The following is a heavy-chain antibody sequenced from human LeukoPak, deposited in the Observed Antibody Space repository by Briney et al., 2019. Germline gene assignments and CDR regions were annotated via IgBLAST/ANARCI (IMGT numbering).Heavy chain of an antibody. CDR2: IHHSGST. V-gene: IGHV4-59*04. J-gene: IGHJ4*02. CDR1: GGSTSSYY. Sequence: SETLSLTCTVSGGSTSSYYWSWIRQPPGKGLEWIGKIHHSGSTYYNPSLKSRVTISVDTSKNQFSLKLSSVTAADTAVYYCAKNYYDSSAYYSDYWGQGTLVTVSS. D-gene: IGHD3-22*01. CDR3: AKNYYDSSAYYSDY.